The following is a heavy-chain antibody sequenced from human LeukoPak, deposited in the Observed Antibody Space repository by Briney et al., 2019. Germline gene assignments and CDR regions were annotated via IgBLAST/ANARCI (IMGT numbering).Heavy chain of an antibody. CDR2: ISYDGSNK. V-gene: IGHV3-30*03. CDR3: ARGKRYSSSWFYNRFDP. CDR1: GFTFSSYG. D-gene: IGHD6-13*01. J-gene: IGHJ5*02. Sequence: GGSLRLSCAASGFTFSSYGMHWVRQAPGKGLEWVAVISYDGSNKYYADSVKGRFTVSRENAKNSLYLQMNSLRAGDTAVYYCARGKRYSSSWFYNRFDPWGQGTLVTVSS.